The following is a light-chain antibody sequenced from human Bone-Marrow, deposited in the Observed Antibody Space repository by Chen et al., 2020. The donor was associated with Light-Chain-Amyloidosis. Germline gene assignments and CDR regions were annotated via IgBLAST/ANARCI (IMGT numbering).Light chain of an antibody. Sequence: QSALTQPASVSGSPGQSITISCTGTSSDVGGDNHVSWYQQHPDKAPKLMIDEVTNRPSWVPDRFSGSKSDNTASLTISGLQTEDEADYFCSSYTITTTLVFGSWTRVTVL. CDR1: SSDVGGDNH. J-gene: IGLJ1*01. CDR3: SSYTITTTLV. CDR2: EVT. V-gene: IGLV2-14*01.